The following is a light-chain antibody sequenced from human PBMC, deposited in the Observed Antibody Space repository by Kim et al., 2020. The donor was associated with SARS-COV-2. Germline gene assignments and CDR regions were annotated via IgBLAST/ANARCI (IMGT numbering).Light chain of an antibody. V-gene: IGLV6-57*04. CDR1: SGSIDDNY. CDR3: QSYNRSNVV. CDR2: EDD. J-gene: IGLJ2*01. Sequence: KFMLTQPHSVSESPGKTITISCTRSSGSIDDNYVQWYQQRPGGVPIIVTYEDDQRPSGVSDRFSGSIDNSSNSASLTISGLKTEDEADYYCQSYNRSNVVFGGGTQLTVL.